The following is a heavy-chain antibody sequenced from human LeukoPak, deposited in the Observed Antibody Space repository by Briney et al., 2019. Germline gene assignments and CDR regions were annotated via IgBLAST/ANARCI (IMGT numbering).Heavy chain of an antibody. D-gene: IGHD1-26*01. Sequence: PSATLSLTCAVYGGSFSGYYWSWIRQPPGKGLEWIGEINHSGSTNYNPSLKSRVTISVDTSKNQFSLKLSSMTAADTAVYYCATYWELNAFDIWGQGTMVTVSS. CDR3: ATYWELNAFDI. J-gene: IGHJ3*02. V-gene: IGHV4-34*01. CDR1: GGSFSGYY. CDR2: INHSGST.